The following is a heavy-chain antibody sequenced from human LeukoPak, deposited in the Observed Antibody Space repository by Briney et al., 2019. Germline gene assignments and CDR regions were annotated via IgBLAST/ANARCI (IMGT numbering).Heavy chain of an antibody. J-gene: IGHJ5*02. CDR2: IRYDGSNK. CDR1: GFTFSSYG. Sequence: GGSLRLSCAASGFTFSSYGMHWVRQAPGKGLEWVAFIRYDGSNKYYADSVKGRFTISRDNSKNTLYLQMNSLRAEDTAVYYCPKKHLMVYAGDSFDPWGQGTLVTVSS. V-gene: IGHV3-30*02. CDR3: PKKHLMVYAGDSFDP. D-gene: IGHD2-8*01.